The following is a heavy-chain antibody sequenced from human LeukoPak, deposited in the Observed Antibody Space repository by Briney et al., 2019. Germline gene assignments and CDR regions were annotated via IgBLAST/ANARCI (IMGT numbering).Heavy chain of an antibody. CDR3: ARSGYS. J-gene: IGHJ4*02. Sequence: ETLSLICTVSGSSISSYYWSWVRQPPGKGLEWVANIKEDGSEKEYVDSVKGRFTISRDNAKNSLYLQMNSLRAEDTAVYYCARSGYSWGQGTLVTVSS. V-gene: IGHV3-7*01. D-gene: IGHD3-22*01. CDR2: IKEDGSEK. CDR1: GSSISSYY.